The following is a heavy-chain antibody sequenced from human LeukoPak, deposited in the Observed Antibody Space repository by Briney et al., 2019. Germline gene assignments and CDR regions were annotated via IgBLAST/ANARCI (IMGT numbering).Heavy chain of an antibody. CDR3: ASLVRQFTGAFDI. Sequence: GGSLRLSCAASGFTFSSYAMNWVRQAPGKGLKWVSTISGSGGSTYYADSVKGRFTVSRDNAKNSLYLQMNSLRAEDTALYYCASLVRQFTGAFDIWGQGTMVTVSS. CDR1: GFTFSSYA. V-gene: IGHV3-23*01. D-gene: IGHD3-10*01. CDR2: ISGSGGST. J-gene: IGHJ3*02.